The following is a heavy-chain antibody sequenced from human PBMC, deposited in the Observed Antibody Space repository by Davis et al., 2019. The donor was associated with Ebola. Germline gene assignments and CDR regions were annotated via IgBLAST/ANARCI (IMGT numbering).Heavy chain of an antibody. CDR2: IRAYNGNI. CDR1: GYTFTRYC. D-gene: IGHD3-10*01. CDR3: ARDTGMVTGYYEDV. Sequence: AASVTVSCKASGYTFTRYCTTWVRLAPGQGLEWMGWIRAYNGNIKYAQKFQGRVTMTTDTSTSTAYMELRNLRSEDTAVYYCARDTGMVTGYYEDVWGQGTTVTVSS. J-gene: IGHJ6*03. V-gene: IGHV1-18*01.